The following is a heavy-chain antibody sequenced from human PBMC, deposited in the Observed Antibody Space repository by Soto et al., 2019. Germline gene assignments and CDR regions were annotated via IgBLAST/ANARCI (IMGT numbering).Heavy chain of an antibody. J-gene: IGHJ4*02. V-gene: IGHV1-69*02. Sequence: QVQLVQSGAEVKKPGSSVKVSCKASGGTFSSYTISWVRQAPGQGLEWMGRIIPILGIATYAENFQGRVSITADKSTSTAYMELSSLRSDDTAVYYCASQTQGYSGYDFDYWGQGPLVTVSS. CDR2: IIPILGIA. CDR3: ASQTQGYSGYDFDY. D-gene: IGHD5-12*01. CDR1: GGTFSSYT.